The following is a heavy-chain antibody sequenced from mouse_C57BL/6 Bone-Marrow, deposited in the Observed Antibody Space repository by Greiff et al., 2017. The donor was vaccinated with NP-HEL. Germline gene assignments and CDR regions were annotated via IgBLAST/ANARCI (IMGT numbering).Heavy chain of an antibody. CDR1: GYTFTSYG. CDR3: ARKDFYYYGSSLRFAY. CDR2: IYPRSGNT. J-gene: IGHJ3*01. V-gene: IGHV1-81*01. Sequence: QVQLQQSGAELARPGASVKLSCKASGYTFTSYGISWVKQRTGQGLEWIGEIYPRSGNTYYNEKFKGKATLTADKSSSTAYMELRSLTSEDSAVYFCARKDFYYYGSSLRFAYWGQGTLVTVSA. D-gene: IGHD1-1*01.